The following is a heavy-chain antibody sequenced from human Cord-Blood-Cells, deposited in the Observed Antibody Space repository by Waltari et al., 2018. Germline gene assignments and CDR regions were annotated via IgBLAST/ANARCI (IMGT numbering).Heavy chain of an antibody. J-gene: IGHJ4*02. D-gene: IGHD2-2*01. CDR2: IKSKTDGGTT. Sequence: EVQLVESGGGLVKPGGSLRLSCAASGFTFSNAWMSWVRQAPGKGLEWVGRIKSKTDGGTTDYAAPVKGRFTISRDYSKNTLYLQMNSLKTEDTAVYYCTTDRRESGIVVVPAATPDYWGQGTLVTVSS. CDR3: TTDRRESGIVVVPAATPDY. V-gene: IGHV3-15*01. CDR1: GFTFSNAW.